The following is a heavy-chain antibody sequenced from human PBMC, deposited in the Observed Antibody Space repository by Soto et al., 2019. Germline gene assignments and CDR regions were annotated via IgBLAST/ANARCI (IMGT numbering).Heavy chain of an antibody. CDR3: ARGWTRSSLGITGTTPYFDY. Sequence: GGSLRLSCAASGFTFSSYGMHWVRQAPGKGLEWVAVIWYDGSNKYYADSVKGRFTISRDNSKNTLYLQMNSLRAEDTAVYYCARGWTRSSLGITGTTPYFDYWGQGTLVTVSS. J-gene: IGHJ4*02. D-gene: IGHD1-20*01. CDR1: GFTFSSYG. V-gene: IGHV3-33*01. CDR2: IWYDGSNK.